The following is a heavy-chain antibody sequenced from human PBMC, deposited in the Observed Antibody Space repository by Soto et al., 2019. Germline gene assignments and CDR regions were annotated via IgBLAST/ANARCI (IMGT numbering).Heavy chain of an antibody. Sequence: QVQLQESGPGLVKPSQTLSLTCTVSGGSISSGGYYWSWIRQHPGKGLEWIGYIYYSGSTYYNPSLKSRVTISVDTSKDQFSLKLSSVTAADTAVYYCARTTRIAAAGTYFDYWGQGTLVTVSS. CDR3: ARTTRIAAAGTYFDY. CDR2: IYYSGST. CDR1: GGSISSGGYY. J-gene: IGHJ4*02. V-gene: IGHV4-31*03. D-gene: IGHD6-13*01.